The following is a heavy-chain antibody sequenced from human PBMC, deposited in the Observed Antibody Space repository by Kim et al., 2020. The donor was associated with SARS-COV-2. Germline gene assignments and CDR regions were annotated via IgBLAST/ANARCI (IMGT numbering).Heavy chain of an antibody. D-gene: IGHD5-12*01. CDR3: AREEEYSGYDV. V-gene: IGHV1-18*01. J-gene: IGHJ4*02. CDR2: T. Sequence: TNYAQKLQGRVTMTTDTSTSTAYMELRSLRSDDTAVYYCAREEEYSGYDVWGQGTLVTVSS.